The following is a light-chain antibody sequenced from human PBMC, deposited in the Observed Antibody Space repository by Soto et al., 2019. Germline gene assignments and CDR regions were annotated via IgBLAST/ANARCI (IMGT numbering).Light chain of an antibody. J-gene: IGKJ5*01. CDR2: TAS. CDR1: QGINNL. Sequence: DLQMTQSPSSLSASLGDRVTITCRASQGINNLLAWYQQKPGKAPKSLIKTASILQSGVPSRFSGSGSESDFTLTISSLQPEDFATYCCQQYNSFPRTFGQGTRLEI. CDR3: QQYNSFPRT. V-gene: IGKV1D-16*01.